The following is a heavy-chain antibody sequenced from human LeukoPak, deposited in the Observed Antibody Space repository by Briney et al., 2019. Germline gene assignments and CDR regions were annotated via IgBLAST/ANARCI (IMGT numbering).Heavy chain of an antibody. D-gene: IGHD2-15*01. J-gene: IGHJ4*02. Sequence: GRSLRLSCAASGFTFSNYGMHWVRQAPGKGLEWVALTWYDGSNKSYGDSVKGRFTISRDNSKNTLYLQMSSLRAEDTAVYYCARDQSLLYFDYWGQGTLVTVSS. CDR1: GFTFSNYG. V-gene: IGHV3-33*01. CDR3: ARDQSLLYFDY. CDR2: TWYDGSNK.